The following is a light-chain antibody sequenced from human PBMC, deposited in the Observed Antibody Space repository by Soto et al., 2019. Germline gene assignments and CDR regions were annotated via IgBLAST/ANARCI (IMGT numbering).Light chain of an antibody. CDR3: QQYGSSPT. CDR2: DAS. CDR1: QSVSSSY. V-gene: IGKV3D-20*01. J-gene: IGKJ5*01. Sequence: EIVLTQSPGTLSLSPGERATLSCRASQSVSSSYLAWYQQKPGLAPRLLIYDASSRATGIPDRFSGSGSGTDFTLTISRLEPEDFAVYYCQQYGSSPTFGQRTRPEIK.